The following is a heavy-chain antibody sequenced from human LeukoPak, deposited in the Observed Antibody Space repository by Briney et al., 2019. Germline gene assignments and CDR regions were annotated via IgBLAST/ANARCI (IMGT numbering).Heavy chain of an antibody. J-gene: IGHJ3*02. D-gene: IGHD4-17*01. CDR3: ARDLVTVTKGFDI. CDR2: INHSGST. V-gene: IGHV4-34*01. CDR1: GGSFSGYY. Sequence: SETLSLTCAVYGGSFSGYYWSWIRQSPGKGLEWIGEINHSGSTNYNPSLKSRVIISVDTSKNQFSLKLSSVTAADTAVYYCARDLVTVTKGFDIWGQGTMVSVSS.